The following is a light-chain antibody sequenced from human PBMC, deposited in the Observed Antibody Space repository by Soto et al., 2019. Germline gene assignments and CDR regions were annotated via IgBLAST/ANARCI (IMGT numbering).Light chain of an antibody. Sequence: EIVLTQSPGTLSLSPVERATLSCRASQSGFGTYLAWFQQKPGQAPRLLIYAASNRATGIPDRFSGSGSGTDFTLTISRLEPEDFAVYYCHQYGNSPWTLGQGTKVDIK. CDR2: AAS. CDR3: HQYGNSPWT. V-gene: IGKV3-20*01. CDR1: QSGFGTY. J-gene: IGKJ1*01.